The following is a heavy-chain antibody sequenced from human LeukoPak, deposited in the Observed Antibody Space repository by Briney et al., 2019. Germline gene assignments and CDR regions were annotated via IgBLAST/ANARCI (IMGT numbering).Heavy chain of an antibody. Sequence: GGSLRLSCAASGFTFSSHRMSWVRQAPGKGLEWVANIKKDGSEKYYVDSVKGRFTISRDNSKNTLYLQMNSLRAEDTAVYYCAKAANYDILTGYYLDYWGQGTLVTVSS. CDR3: AKAANYDILTGYYLDY. D-gene: IGHD3-9*01. J-gene: IGHJ4*02. CDR2: IKKDGSEK. CDR1: GFTFSSHR. V-gene: IGHV3-7*03.